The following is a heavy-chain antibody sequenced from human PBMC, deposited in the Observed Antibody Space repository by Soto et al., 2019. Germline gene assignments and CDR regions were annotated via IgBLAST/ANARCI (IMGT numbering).Heavy chain of an antibody. Sequence: GGSLRLSCAASGFTFSSYAMSWVRQAPGKGLEWVSAISGSGGSTYYADSVKGRFTISRDNSKNTLYLQMNSLRAEDTAVYYCAKGADQLLSLGGMDVWDQGTTVTVSS. CDR1: GFTFSSYA. V-gene: IGHV3-23*01. CDR2: ISGSGGST. CDR3: AKGADQLLSLGGMDV. J-gene: IGHJ6*02. D-gene: IGHD2-2*01.